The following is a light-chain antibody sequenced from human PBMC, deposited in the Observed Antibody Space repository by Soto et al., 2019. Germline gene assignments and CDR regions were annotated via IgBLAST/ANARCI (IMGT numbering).Light chain of an antibody. Sequence: SAVTQPRSVSGSPGQSVTISCTGTSSDVGGYNCVSWYQQHPGKAPQLIIYDVTQRPSGVPDRFSGSKSGNTASLSISGLQAEDEDDYYCCSHSPTYPFLFGTGTKVTVL. CDR2: DVT. CDR1: SSDVGGYNC. CDR3: CSHSPTYPFL. J-gene: IGLJ1*01. V-gene: IGLV2-11*01.